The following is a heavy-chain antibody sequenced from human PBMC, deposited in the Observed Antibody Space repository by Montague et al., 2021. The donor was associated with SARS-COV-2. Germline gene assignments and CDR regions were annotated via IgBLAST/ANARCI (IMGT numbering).Heavy chain of an antibody. CDR2: IYHTGST. CDR3: ARDSGYYDSSGYSYDAFDI. Sequence: TLSLTCTVSGGSISSGGYYWSWIRQHPGKGLGWIGYIYHTGSTHYNPSLKSRVTISKETSKNHFSLNLSSVTAADSAVYYCARDSGYYDSSGYSYDAFDIWGQGTKVTASS. CDR1: GGSISSGGYY. V-gene: IGHV4-31*03. D-gene: IGHD3-22*01. J-gene: IGHJ3*02.